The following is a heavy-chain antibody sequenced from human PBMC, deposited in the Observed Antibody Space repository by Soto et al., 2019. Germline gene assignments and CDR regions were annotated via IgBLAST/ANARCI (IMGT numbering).Heavy chain of an antibody. D-gene: IGHD3-22*01. CDR3: ASLYYYDSSGYFPFDY. CDR1: GGSISSSSYY. Sequence: TLSLTCTVSGGSISSSSYYWGWIRQPPGKGLEWIGSIYYSGSTYYNPSLKSRVTISVDTSKNQFSLKLSSVTAADTAVYYCASLYYYDSSGYFPFDYWGQGTLVTVSS. V-gene: IGHV4-39*01. J-gene: IGHJ4*02. CDR2: IYYSGST.